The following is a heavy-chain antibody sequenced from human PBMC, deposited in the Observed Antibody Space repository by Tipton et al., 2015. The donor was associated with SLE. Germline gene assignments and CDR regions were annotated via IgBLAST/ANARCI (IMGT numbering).Heavy chain of an antibody. D-gene: IGHD7-27*01. Sequence: TLSLTCTVSGGSISSSSYYWGWIRQPPGKGLECVGYIYYSGSTNYNPSLKSRVTISVDTSKNQFSLKLSSVTAADTAVYYCARDRELGMGGGPYYYYGMEVWGQGTTVTVSS. V-gene: IGHV4-61*01. CDR1: GGSISSSSYY. CDR2: IYYSGST. CDR3: ARDRELGMGGGPYYYYGMEV. J-gene: IGHJ6*02.